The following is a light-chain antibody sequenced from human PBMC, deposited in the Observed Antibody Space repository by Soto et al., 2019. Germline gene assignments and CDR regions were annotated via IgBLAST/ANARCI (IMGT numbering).Light chain of an antibody. Sequence: DIQMTQSPSTLSGSLVDRVTITCRASQTISSWLAWYQQKPGKAPKLLIYKASTLKSGVPSRFSGSGSGTEFTLTISSLQPDDFATYYCQHYNSYPEAFGQGTKVDI. CDR2: KAS. CDR1: QTISSW. J-gene: IGKJ1*01. CDR3: QHYNSYPEA. V-gene: IGKV1-5*03.